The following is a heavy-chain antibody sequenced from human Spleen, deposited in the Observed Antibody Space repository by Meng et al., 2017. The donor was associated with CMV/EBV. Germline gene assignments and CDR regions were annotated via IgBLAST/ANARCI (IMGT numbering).Heavy chain of an antibody. CDR3: ARNTCSTSCYSLDY. CDR2: INPSGGST. Sequence: SGYTFTGYYIHWVRQAPGQGLEWMGIINPSGGSTSYAQKFQGRVTMTRDTSTSTVYMELSSLRSEDTAVYYCARNTCSTSCYSLDYWGQGTLVTVSS. CDR1: GYTFTGYY. V-gene: IGHV1-46*01. D-gene: IGHD2-2*01. J-gene: IGHJ4*02.